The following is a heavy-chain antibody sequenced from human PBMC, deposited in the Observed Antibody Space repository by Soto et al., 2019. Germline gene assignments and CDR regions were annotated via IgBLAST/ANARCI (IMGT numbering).Heavy chain of an antibody. V-gene: IGHV1-24*01. CDR3: ATDLSYGGSNYASLDY. CDR2: FDPEDGET. CDR1: GYTLTELS. J-gene: IGHJ4*02. D-gene: IGHD4-4*01. Sequence: GASVKVSCKVSGYTLTELSMHWVRQAPGKGLEWMGGFDPEDGETIYAQKFQGRVTMTEDTSTDTAYMELSSLRSEDTAVYYCATDLSYGGSNYASLDYWGQGTLVTVSS.